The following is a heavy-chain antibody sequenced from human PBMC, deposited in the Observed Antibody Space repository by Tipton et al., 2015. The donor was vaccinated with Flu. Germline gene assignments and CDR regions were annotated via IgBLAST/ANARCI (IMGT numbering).Heavy chain of an antibody. D-gene: IGHD3-16*01. V-gene: IGHV4-59*01. CDR3: ARDADVFDAFDI. CDR1: GASISSYY. Sequence: LRLSCIVSGASISSYYWSWIRQPPGKGLEWIGYLCHNGSFDYNPSLKSRVTISVETSKNQFSLKLSSVTAADTAVYYCARDADVFDAFDIWGQGTMVTVSS. CDR2: LCHNGSF. J-gene: IGHJ3*02.